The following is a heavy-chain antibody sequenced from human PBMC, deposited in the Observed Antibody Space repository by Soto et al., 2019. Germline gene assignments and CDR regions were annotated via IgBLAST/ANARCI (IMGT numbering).Heavy chain of an antibody. Sequence: HVQLVQSGAEVKKPGSTVKVSCKAPGGTFNSLAISWVRQGTGPGLEWMGGTIPNYGTANYAQQFQDRVKVTADENTRTAFMELSGLTSEDTAVYYCARGWGHSDSTGYYMYFEQWGQGTQVIVSS. J-gene: IGHJ4*02. D-gene: IGHD3-22*01. V-gene: IGHV1-69*01. CDR1: GGTFNSLA. CDR3: ARGWGHSDSTGYYMYFEQ. CDR2: TIPNYGTA.